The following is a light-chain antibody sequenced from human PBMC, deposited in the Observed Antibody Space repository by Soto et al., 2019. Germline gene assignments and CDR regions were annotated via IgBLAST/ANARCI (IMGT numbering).Light chain of an antibody. V-gene: IGKV3-20*01. J-gene: IGKJ3*01. CDR2: GAS. CDR1: QSVSSSY. Sequence: EIVLTQSPGTLSLSPGERATLSCRASQSVSSSYLAWYQQKPGQAPRLLIYGASSRATGIPDRFSGSGSGTAFTLTISRLEPEDFAVYYCQHPFTFGPGTKVDIK. CDR3: QHPFT.